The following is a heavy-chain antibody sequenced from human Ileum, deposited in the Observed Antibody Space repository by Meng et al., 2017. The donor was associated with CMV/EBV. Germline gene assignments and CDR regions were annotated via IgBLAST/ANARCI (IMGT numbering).Heavy chain of an antibody. J-gene: IGHJ5*02. V-gene: IGHV4-39*07. CDR2: IYYSGST. Sequence: QLRESGPGLVTPSETLSLTCTVTGGSISSGTYYWAWIRQSPGKGLEWIGSIYYSGSTYDNPSLKSRVTMSVDTFKNQFSLKLTSVTAADTAVYYCAGDWGPYSSRGYFDPWGQGTLVTVSS. CDR3: AGDWGPYSSRGYFDP. CDR1: GGSISSGTYY. D-gene: IGHD6-13*01.